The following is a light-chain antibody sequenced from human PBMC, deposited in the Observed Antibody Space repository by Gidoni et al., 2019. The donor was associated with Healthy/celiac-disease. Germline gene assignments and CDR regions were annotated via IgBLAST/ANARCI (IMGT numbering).Light chain of an antibody. CDR3: QQYGSSLRT. CDR1: QRVSSTY. J-gene: IGKJ1*01. V-gene: IGKV3-20*01. Sequence: ETVLTQSPGTLSLSPGERATLSCRASQRVSSTYLAWYQQKPGQAPRLLIYGASSRATGIPDRFSGSGSGTDFTLTISRLEPEDFAVYYCQQYGSSLRTFGQGTKVEIK. CDR2: GAS.